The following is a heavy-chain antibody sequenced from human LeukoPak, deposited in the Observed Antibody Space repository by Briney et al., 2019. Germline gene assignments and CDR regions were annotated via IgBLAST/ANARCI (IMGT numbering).Heavy chain of an antibody. J-gene: IGHJ4*02. Sequence: ASVKVSCKASGYTFTDYYMHWVRQAPGQGPEWMGWFYPNSGGTKYAQKFQGRVTMTRDTSVSTAYMELSRLRSDDTAVYHCARDLAGASGLHLGYWGQGTLVTVSS. CDR3: ARDLAGASGLHLGY. V-gene: IGHV1-2*02. CDR1: GYTFTDYY. D-gene: IGHD3-10*01. CDR2: FYPNSGGT.